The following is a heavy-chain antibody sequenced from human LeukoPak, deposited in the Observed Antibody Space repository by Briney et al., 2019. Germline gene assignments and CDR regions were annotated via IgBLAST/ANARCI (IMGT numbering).Heavy chain of an antibody. Sequence: SETLSLTCTVSGGSISSSSYYWGWIRQPPGTGLEWIGSIYYSGSTYYNPSLKSRVTISVDTSKDQFSLKLSSVTAADTAVYYCAIRYDFWSGQWGPWGQGTLVTVSS. J-gene: IGHJ5*02. CDR1: GGSISSSSYY. V-gene: IGHV4-39*01. CDR2: IYYSGST. D-gene: IGHD3-3*01. CDR3: AIRYDFWSGQWGP.